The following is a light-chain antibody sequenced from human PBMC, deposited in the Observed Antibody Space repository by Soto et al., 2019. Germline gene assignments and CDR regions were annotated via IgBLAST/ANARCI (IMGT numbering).Light chain of an antibody. V-gene: IGKV1-27*01. CDR3: QKYNSAPWT. CDR2: AES. J-gene: IGKJ1*01. Sequence: DIQMTQSPSSLSASVGDRVTITCRASQGITNYLALYQQKPGKVPKLLIYAESTLQSGVPSRFSGSGSGTYFTLTISSLQPDDVATYYCQKYNSAPWTFGQVNKVAIK. CDR1: QGITNY.